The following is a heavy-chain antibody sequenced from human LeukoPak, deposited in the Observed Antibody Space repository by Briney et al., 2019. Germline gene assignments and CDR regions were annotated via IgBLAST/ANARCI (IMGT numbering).Heavy chain of an antibody. Sequence: SETLALSCGASGVTFSSTNLHTGVREPRGKGLEWIGEFHLDGRTNYHPSLQSRLTMSVDFSENHISLKLTSVTAADTAVYYCAREGGPFRPLDYSGQGTLVTVSS. CDR1: GVTFSSTNL. D-gene: IGHD2/OR15-2a*01. CDR2: FHLDGRT. V-gene: IGHV4-4*02. J-gene: IGHJ4*02. CDR3: AREGGPFRPLDY.